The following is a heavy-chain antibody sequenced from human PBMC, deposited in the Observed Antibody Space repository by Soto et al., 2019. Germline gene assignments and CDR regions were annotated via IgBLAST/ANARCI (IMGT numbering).Heavy chain of an antibody. Sequence: VQLVESGGGVKQPGGSLRLSCAASGFTCSTSDMHWVRQSPGKGLEWVSGVGTGGDTYYPDSVKGRFTISRDNGRNSLYLQMNNLRAGDSAVYYCAREGDQWTFDIWGLGTMVTVSS. CDR1: GFTCSTSD. CDR3: AREGDQWTFDI. D-gene: IGHD6-19*01. V-gene: IGHV3-13*01. CDR2: VGTGGDT. J-gene: IGHJ3*02.